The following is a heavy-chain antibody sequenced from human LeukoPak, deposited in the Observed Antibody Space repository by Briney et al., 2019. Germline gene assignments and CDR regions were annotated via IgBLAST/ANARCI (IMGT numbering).Heavy chain of an antibody. V-gene: IGHV3-33*01. CDR3: ARNYYYDSTRLYYFDY. CDR2: IWSDGSNK. CDR1: GFTFSSYG. Sequence: GRSLRLSCAASGFTFSSYGMHWVRQTPGKGLEWVAIIWSDGSNKYYADSVKGRFTISRDNSKNTLYLQMNSLRAEDTAVYYCARNYYYDSTRLYYFDYWGQGTLVTVSS. D-gene: IGHD3-22*01. J-gene: IGHJ4*02.